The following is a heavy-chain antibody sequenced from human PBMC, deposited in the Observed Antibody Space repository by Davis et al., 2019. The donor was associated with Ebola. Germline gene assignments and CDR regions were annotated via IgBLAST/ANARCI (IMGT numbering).Heavy chain of an antibody. CDR2: ISSSSSYI. CDR1: GFTFSSYS. J-gene: IGHJ4*02. D-gene: IGHD2-2*01. V-gene: IGHV3-21*01. Sequence: PGGSLRLSCAASGFTFSSYSMNWVRQAPGKGLEWVSSISSSSSYIYYADSVKGRFTISRDNAKNSLYLQMNSLRAEDTAVYYCARDRVNNALFDYWGQGTLVTVSS. CDR3: ARDRVNNALFDY.